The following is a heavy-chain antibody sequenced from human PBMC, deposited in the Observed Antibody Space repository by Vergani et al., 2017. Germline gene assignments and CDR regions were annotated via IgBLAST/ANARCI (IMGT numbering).Heavy chain of an antibody. Sequence: QAQLQQWGAGLLKPSETLSLTCAIYGGSFNDYWWTWIRQPPGKGLEWIGEVRHDGITHYSPSLKSRVTISIDTATHQFSLNLRSVSVADTAVYYCAREGYCTKGVCFTLFDVWGQGALVTVSS. CDR3: AREGYCTKGVCFTLFDV. V-gene: IGHV4-34*01. CDR1: GGSFNDYW. CDR2: VRHDGIT. J-gene: IGHJ4*02. D-gene: IGHD2-8*01.